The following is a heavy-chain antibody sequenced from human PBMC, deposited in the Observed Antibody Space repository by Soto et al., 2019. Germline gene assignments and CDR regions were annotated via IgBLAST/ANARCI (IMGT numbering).Heavy chain of an antibody. CDR3: ARGGAIVVVPAASYGMDV. Sequence: QVQLQESGPGLVKPSQTLSLTCTVSGGSISSGGYNWSWIRQHPGKGLEWIGYIYYSGSTYYNPSLKSRVTISVDTSKNQFSLKLSSVTAADTAVYYCARGGAIVVVPAASYGMDVWGQGTTVTVSS. D-gene: IGHD2-2*01. V-gene: IGHV4-31*03. CDR2: IYYSGST. CDR1: GGSISSGGYN. J-gene: IGHJ6*02.